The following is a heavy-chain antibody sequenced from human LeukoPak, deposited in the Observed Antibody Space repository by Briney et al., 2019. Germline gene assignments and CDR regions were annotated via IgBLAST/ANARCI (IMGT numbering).Heavy chain of an antibody. V-gene: IGHV3-11*04. CDR3: AGYSSGWFGSFDI. CDR1: GFTFSDYY. CDR2: ISSSGSTI. Sequence: GGSLRLSCAVSGFTFSDYYMSWIRQAPGKGLEWVSHISSSGSTIYYADSVKGRFTISRDNAKNSLYLQMSSLRAEDTAVYYCAGYSSGWFGSFDIWGQGTVVTVSS. J-gene: IGHJ3*02. D-gene: IGHD6-19*01.